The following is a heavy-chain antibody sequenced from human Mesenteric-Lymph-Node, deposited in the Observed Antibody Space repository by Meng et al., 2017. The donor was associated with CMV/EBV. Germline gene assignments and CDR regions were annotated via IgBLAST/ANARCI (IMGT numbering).Heavy chain of an antibody. J-gene: IGHJ1*01. Sequence: SETLSLTCTVSGGSITSTIHYWGWIRQPPGKGLEWIANIYYTGSTHYNPSLRSRVTISVDKSKNQFSLKLSSVTAADTAVYYCAGAWEYQLQYRYFQHWGQGTLVTVSS. CDR3: AGAWEYQLQYRYFQH. V-gene: IGHV4-39*07. CDR2: IYYTGST. CDR1: GGSITSTIHY. D-gene: IGHD2-2*02.